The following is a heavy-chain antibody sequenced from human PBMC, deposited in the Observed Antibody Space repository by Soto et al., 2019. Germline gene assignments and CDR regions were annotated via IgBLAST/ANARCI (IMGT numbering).Heavy chain of an antibody. CDR3: AKDRLAGNFDY. J-gene: IGHJ4*02. CDR1: GFTFNNYA. Sequence: GGSLRLSCAASGFTFNNYAMNWVRQAPGKGLEWVATISNTGGSTYYADSVKGRFTISRGNSKNTLYLQMNSQTDEDTSVYSCAKDRLAGNFDYWGQGTKVTAAS. V-gene: IGHV3-23*01. CDR2: ISNTGGST.